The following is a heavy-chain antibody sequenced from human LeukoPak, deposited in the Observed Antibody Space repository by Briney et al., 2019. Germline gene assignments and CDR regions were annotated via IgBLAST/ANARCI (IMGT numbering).Heavy chain of an antibody. CDR3: ARDGRDDYNKRLFHR. Sequence: PGGSRSPACALSGSTVSSASMNWVRQAPGKGLEWVSYISSSSGTMYYADSVKGRFTISRDNAKNSLYLQMNSLRAEDTAVYYCARDGRDDYNKRLFHRWGEGALVSVSS. D-gene: IGHD5-24*01. CDR2: ISSSSGTM. J-gene: IGHJ4*02. CDR1: GSTVSSAS. V-gene: IGHV3-48*01.